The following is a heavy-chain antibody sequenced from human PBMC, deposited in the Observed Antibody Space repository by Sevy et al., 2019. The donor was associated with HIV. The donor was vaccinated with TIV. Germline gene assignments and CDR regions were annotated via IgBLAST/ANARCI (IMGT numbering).Heavy chain of an antibody. D-gene: IGHD6-25*01. CDR2: ISSSSSYI. CDR1: GFTFSSYS. Sequence: EGSLRLSCAASGFTFSSYSMNWVRQAPGKGLEWVSSISSSSSYIYYADSVKGRFTISRDNAKNSLYLQMNSLRAEDTAVYYCARPPYSSADDAFDIWGQGTMVTVSS. CDR3: ARPPYSSADDAFDI. V-gene: IGHV3-21*01. J-gene: IGHJ3*02.